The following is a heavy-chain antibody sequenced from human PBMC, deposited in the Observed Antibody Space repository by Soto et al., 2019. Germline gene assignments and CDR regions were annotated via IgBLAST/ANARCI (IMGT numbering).Heavy chain of an antibody. V-gene: IGHV1-2*04. CDR3: ARDTGGSYYDAFDT. D-gene: IGHD1-26*01. Sequence: GASVKVSCKASGYTFTGYYMHWVRQAPGQGLEWMGWINPNSGGTNYAQKFQGWVTMTRDTSISTAYMELSRLRSDDTAVYYCARDTGGSYYDAFDTWGQGTMVTVSS. J-gene: IGHJ3*02. CDR1: GYTFTGYY. CDR2: INPNSGGT.